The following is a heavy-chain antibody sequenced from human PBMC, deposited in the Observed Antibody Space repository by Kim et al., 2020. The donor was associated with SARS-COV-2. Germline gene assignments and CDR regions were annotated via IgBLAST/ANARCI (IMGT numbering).Heavy chain of an antibody. V-gene: IGHV1-69*04. Sequence: SVKVSCKASGGNLISYPINWVRQAPGQGLEWMGRIIPILDMTNYAQNFQGRVTMTADKSTSTAYMELSSLRSEDTAVYYCVRGRRSTEGGNWFDLWGQGTGVTVSS. D-gene: IGHD1-1*01. CDR2: IIPILDMT. CDR3: VRGRRSTEGGNWFDL. CDR1: GGNLISYP. J-gene: IGHJ5*02.